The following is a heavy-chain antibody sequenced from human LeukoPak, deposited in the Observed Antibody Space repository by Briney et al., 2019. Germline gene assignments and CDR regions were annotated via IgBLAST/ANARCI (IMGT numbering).Heavy chain of an antibody. Sequence: SVKVSCKASGGTFSSYAISWVRQAPGQGLEWMGGIIPIFGTANYAQKFQGRVTISADKSTSTAYMELSSLRSEDTAVYYCASFPRFGELFASWGQGTLVTVSS. CDR2: IIPIFGTA. CDR3: ASFPRFGELFAS. J-gene: IGHJ4*02. V-gene: IGHV1-69*06. D-gene: IGHD3-10*01. CDR1: GGTFSSYA.